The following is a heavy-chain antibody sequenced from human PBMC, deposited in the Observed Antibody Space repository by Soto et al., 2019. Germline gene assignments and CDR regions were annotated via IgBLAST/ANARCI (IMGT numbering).Heavy chain of an antibody. CDR2: ISWNSGSL. CDR3: AKDNRDIVVVPAAPSPKYYYYYYYLDV. CDR1: GFTCGDFA. V-gene: IGHV3-9*01. J-gene: IGHJ6*03. D-gene: IGHD2-2*01. Sequence: PGGSLRLPCAASGFTCGDFARHGVRQAPGKGREGVSGISWNSGSLGYADSVKGPFTLSRDHAQNSLYLQMNRPRAEDTALYYCAKDNRDIVVVPAAPSPKYYYYYYYLDVWGKGTTVPVSS.